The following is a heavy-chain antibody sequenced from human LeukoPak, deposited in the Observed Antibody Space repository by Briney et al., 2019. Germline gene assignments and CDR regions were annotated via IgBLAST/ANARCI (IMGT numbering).Heavy chain of an antibody. D-gene: IGHD6-13*01. CDR3: VPGAGQTS. J-gene: IGHJ1*01. V-gene: IGHV3-30*02. CDR1: GFTFSSYG. CDR2: IRYEGTNK. Sequence: GGSLRLPCAASGFTFSSYGMHLGRQAPGKGLEWVAFIRYEGTNKDYSHSLTGRFTIPRVNTKNTPYLQMNSLRAEDTAVYYAVPGAGQTSRGQGTLVPVSP.